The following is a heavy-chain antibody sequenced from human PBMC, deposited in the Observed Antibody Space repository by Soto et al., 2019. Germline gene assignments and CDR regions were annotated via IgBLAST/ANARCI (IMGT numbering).Heavy chain of an antibody. CDR1: GYTFTSYA. V-gene: IGHV1-3*01. CDR2: INAGNGNT. CDR3: ARAGVVGTAPDY. Sequence: QVQLVQSGAEAKKPGASVKVSCKASGYTFTSYAMHWVRQAPGQRLEWMGWINAGNGNTKYSQKFQGRVTITSDPSASTAYTELSSLRSEDTAVYYCARAGVVGTAPDYGGQGTLATVSS. D-gene: IGHD2-21*02. J-gene: IGHJ4*02.